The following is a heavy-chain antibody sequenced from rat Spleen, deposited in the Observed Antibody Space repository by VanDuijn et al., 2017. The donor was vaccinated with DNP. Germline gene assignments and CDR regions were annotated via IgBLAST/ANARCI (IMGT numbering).Heavy chain of an antibody. CDR2: ISSSGGST. J-gene: IGHJ3*01. V-gene: IGHV5-31*01. D-gene: IGHD1-4*01. CDR3: ARRDYPVPAY. CDR1: GFTFNNYW. Sequence: EVQLVESGGDLVQPGRSLKLSCVASGFTFNNYWMTWIRQVPGKGPEWVASISSSGGSTYYPDSVKGRFTISRDNAKSSLYLQMNSLKSEDTATYYCARRDYPVPAYWGQGTLVTVSS.